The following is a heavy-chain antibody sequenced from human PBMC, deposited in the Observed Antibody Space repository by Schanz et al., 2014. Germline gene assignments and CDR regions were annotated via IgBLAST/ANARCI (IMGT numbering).Heavy chain of an antibody. J-gene: IGHJ4*02. V-gene: IGHV4-31*03. Sequence: QVQLQESGPGVVKPSQTLSLTCTVSGGSINSDAFYWTWIRQHPGKGLEWVGYIYYSGGTYYSPSLKSRVSISLDTSKNQFSLNLSSVTAADTAVYYCARDRLAAQGIDSWGQGTRVTVSS. CDR3: ARDRLAAQGIDS. CDR2: IYYSGGT. CDR1: GGSINSDAFY. D-gene: IGHD6-6*01.